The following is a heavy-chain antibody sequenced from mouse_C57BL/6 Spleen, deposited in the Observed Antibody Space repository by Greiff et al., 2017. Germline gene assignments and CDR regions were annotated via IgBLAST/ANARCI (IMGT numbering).Heavy chain of an antibody. CDR1: GYAFSSSW. CDR3: ARSPITTVVDY. J-gene: IGHJ2*01. CDR2: IYPGDGDT. V-gene: IGHV1-82*01. Sequence: VQLQQSGPELVQPGASVKISCKASGYAFSSSWMNWVKQRPGKGLEWIGRIYPGDGDTNYNGKFKGKATLTADKSSSTAYMQLSSLTSEDSAVYFCARSPITTVVDYWGQGTTLTVSS. D-gene: IGHD1-1*01.